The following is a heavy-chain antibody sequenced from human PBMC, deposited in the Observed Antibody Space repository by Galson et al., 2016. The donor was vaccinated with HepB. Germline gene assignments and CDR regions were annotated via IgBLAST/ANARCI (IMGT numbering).Heavy chain of an antibody. V-gene: IGHV3-33*01. CDR3: ARVAETSGWSALDY. Sequence: SLRLSGAASGFSLNNYGMHWVRQAPRKGPEWVALTWHDGSVQYYADSVKGRFTVSRDNSRNTLYLQMNSLRAEDTAIYRCARVAETSGWSALDYWGQGILVTVSS. CDR1: GFSLNNYG. D-gene: IGHD6-19*01. J-gene: IGHJ4*02. CDR2: TWHDGSVQ.